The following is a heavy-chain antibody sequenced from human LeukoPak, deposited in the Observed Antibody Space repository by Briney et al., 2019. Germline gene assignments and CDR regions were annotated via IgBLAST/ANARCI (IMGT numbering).Heavy chain of an antibody. CDR3: ARGERGGIRRWVATVTSFDY. CDR2: IYYSGST. J-gene: IGHJ4*02. Sequence: PSETLSLTCTVSGGSISSGGYYWSWIRQHPGKGLEWIGYIYYSGSTYYNPSLKSRVTISVDTSKNQFSLKLSSVTAADTAVYYSARGERGGIRRWVATVTSFDYWGQGTLVTVSS. V-gene: IGHV4-31*03. CDR1: GGSISSGGYY. D-gene: IGHD4-17*01.